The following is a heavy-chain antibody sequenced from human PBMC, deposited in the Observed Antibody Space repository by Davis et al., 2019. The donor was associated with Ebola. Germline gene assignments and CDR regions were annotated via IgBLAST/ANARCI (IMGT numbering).Heavy chain of an antibody. CDR2: IYSGGST. V-gene: IGHV3-53*04. Sequence: GESLKISCAASGFTVSSNYMSWVRQAPGKGLEWVSVIYSGGSTYYADSVKGRFTISRHNSKNTLYLQMNSLRAEDTAVYYCARDTRDAFDIWGQGTMVTVSS. CDR3: ARDTRDAFDI. J-gene: IGHJ3*02. CDR1: GFTVSSNY.